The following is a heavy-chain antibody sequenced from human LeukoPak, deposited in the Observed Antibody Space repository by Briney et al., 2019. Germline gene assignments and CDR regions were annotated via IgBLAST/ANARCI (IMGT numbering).Heavy chain of an antibody. CDR2: AYYTSRWNI. Sequence: SQTLSLTCAIYGDSVSSKNAAWNWFRQSPSRGLEWLGRAYYTSRWNIEYAVSVRSRITITPDTSKNQLPLQLSSVSPEDTAVYYCARQTTPGYGMDVWGQGTTVTVSS. CDR3: ARQTTPGYGMDV. J-gene: IGHJ6*02. CDR1: GDSVSSKNAA. V-gene: IGHV6-1*01. D-gene: IGHD1/OR15-1a*01.